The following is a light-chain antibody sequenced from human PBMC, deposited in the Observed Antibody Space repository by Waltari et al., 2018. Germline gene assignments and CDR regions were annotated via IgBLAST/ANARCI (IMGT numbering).Light chain of an antibody. J-gene: IGKJ1*01. V-gene: IGKV1-16*02. CDR3: QQYDSFPRT. CDR2: GAS. Sequence: DIQMTQSPSSLSASVGDRVTITCRASQDISNYLAWLQQKPGKAPKSLIYGASSLQSGVPSNFSGSGSGTDFTLTISSLQPEDFVTYYCQQYDSFPRTFGQGTKVEIK. CDR1: QDISNY.